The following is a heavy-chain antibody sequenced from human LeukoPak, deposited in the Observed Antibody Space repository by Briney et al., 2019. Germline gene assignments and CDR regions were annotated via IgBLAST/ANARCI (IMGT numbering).Heavy chain of an antibody. CDR3: ARDRDICSGGTCYSYYMDV. Sequence: ASVKVSCKASGCTFTGYYMHWVRQAPGQGLEWMGWINPNSGGTNYAQKFQGRVTMTRDTSISTAYMELSRLTSDDTAVYYCARDRDICSGGTCYSYYMDVWGKGTTVTISS. J-gene: IGHJ6*03. CDR1: GCTFTGYY. V-gene: IGHV1-2*02. D-gene: IGHD2-15*01. CDR2: INPNSGGT.